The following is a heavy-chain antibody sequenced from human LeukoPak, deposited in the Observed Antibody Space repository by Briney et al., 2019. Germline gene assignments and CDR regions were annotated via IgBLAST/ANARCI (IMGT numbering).Heavy chain of an antibody. D-gene: IGHD2-2*01. Sequence: SETLSLTCTVSGGSISSYYWSWIRQPAGKGLESIGHISTSGSTNYNPSLKSRVTMSVDTSKNQFSLKLSSVTAADTAVYYCARIPTNAVPAAHNGFDIWGQGTMLTVSS. J-gene: IGHJ3*02. CDR2: ISTSGST. CDR1: GGSISSYY. CDR3: ARIPTNAVPAAHNGFDI. V-gene: IGHV4-4*07.